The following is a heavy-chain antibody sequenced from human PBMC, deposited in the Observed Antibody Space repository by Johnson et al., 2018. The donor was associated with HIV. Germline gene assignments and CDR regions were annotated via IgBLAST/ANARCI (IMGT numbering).Heavy chain of an antibody. CDR1: GFTFSSYA. CDR3: ARDEGLRSWAFDI. V-gene: IGHV3-30-3*01. J-gene: IGHJ3*02. Sequence: QVKLVESGGGVVQPGGSLRLSCAASGFTFSSYAMHWVRQAPGKGLEWVAVLSYDGSNKYYADSVKGRFTISRDNSKNTLYLQMNSLRAEDTAVYYCARDEGLRSWAFDIWGQGTMVTVSS. D-gene: IGHD4-17*01. CDR2: LSYDGSNK.